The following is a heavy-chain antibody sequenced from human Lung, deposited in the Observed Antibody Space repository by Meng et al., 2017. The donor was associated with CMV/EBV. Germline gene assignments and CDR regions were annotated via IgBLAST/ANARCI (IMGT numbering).Heavy chain of an antibody. D-gene: IGHD3-9*01. CDR3: ARIHGQDILTSYYSYYGMDV. Sequence: ASVKVSXKASGYTFTSYYMHWVRQAPGQGLEWMGIINPSGGSTRYAQKFQGRVTMTRDTSTSTVYMELSSLRSEETAVYYCARIHGQDILTSYYSYYGMDVWGQGTXVTVSS. V-gene: IGHV1-46*01. CDR1: GYTFTSYY. CDR2: INPSGGST. J-gene: IGHJ6*01.